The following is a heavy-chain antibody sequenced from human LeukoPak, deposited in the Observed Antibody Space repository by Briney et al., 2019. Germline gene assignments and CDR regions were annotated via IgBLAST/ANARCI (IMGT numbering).Heavy chain of an antibody. D-gene: IGHD3-3*01. CDR1: GFTFSSYS. V-gene: IGHV3-48*01. CDR2: ISSSSSTI. J-gene: IGHJ6*03. CDR3: AVATDFSVYYYYMDV. Sequence: GGSLRLSCAASGFTFSSYSMNWVRQAPGKGLEWVSYISSSSSTIYYADSVKGRFTISRDNAKNSLSLQMNSLRAEDTAVYYCAVATDFSVYYYYMDVWGKGTTVTVSS.